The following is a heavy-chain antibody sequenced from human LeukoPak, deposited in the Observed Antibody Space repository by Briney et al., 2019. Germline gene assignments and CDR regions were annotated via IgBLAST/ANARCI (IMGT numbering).Heavy chain of an antibody. CDR2: IYYSGST. CDR3: ARVTGYMIEDYFDY. V-gene: IGHV4-59*01. CDR1: GGSISSYY. J-gene: IGHJ4*02. Sequence: SETLPLTCTVSGGSISSYYWSWIRQPPGKGLEWIGYIYYSGSTNYNSSLRSRVTISVDTSKNQFSLKLRSVTAADTAVYYCARVTGYMIEDYFDYWGQGTLVTVSS. D-gene: IGHD3-22*01.